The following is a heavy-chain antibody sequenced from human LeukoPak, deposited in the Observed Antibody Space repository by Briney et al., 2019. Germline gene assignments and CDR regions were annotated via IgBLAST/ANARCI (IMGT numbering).Heavy chain of an antibody. V-gene: IGHV4-30-4*08. D-gene: IGHD3/OR15-3a*01. Sequence: SQTLSLTCTVSGGSISSGDCYWSWIRQPPGKGLEWIGYIYYSGSTYYNPSLKSRVTISVDRSKNQFSLKLSSVTAADTAVYYCASGLYYYYGMDVWGQGTTVTVSS. CDR1: GGSISSGDCY. CDR2: IYYSGST. J-gene: IGHJ6*02. CDR3: ASGLYYYYGMDV.